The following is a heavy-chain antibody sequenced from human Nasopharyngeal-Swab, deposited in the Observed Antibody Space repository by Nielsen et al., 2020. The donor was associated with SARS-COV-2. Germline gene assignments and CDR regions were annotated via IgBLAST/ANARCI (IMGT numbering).Heavy chain of an antibody. D-gene: IGHD5-12*01. J-gene: IGHJ4*02. CDR2: INPSGGST. Sequence: ASGKGTGKASGYTYTSYYMHWARQAPGQGLERMGIINPSGGSTSYAQKSQGRVTMTRDTSTSTVDMELSSLRSEDTAVYYCARPRYGGYEISPPNYWGQGTLVTVSS. CDR1: GYTYTSYY. CDR3: ARPRYGGYEISPPNY. V-gene: IGHV1-46*01.